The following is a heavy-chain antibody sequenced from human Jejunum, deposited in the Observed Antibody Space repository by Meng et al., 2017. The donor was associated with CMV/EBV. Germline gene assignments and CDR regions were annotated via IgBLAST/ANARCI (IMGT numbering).Heavy chain of an antibody. CDR1: S. D-gene: IGHD5-12*01. CDR2: ISSSGSSM. CDR3: ARVGPWLFRAFDI. J-gene: IGHJ3*02. Sequence: SMSWIRQAPGKGLEWVASISTSGISSISSSGSSMYYADSVKGRFTISRDNAGNSLYLQMNSLRAEDTAVYYCARVGPWLFRAFDIWGQGTMVTVSS. V-gene: IGHV3-11*01.